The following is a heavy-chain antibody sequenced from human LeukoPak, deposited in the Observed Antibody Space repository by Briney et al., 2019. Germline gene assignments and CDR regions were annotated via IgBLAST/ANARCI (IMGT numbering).Heavy chain of an antibody. Sequence: PSETLSLTCAVSGGSISSSNWWSWVRQPPGKGLEWIGEIYHSGSTNYNPSLKSRVTISVDKSKNQFSLKLSSVTAADTAVYYCAGRALSGSQGLFDYWGQGTLVTVSS. CDR1: GGSISSSNW. J-gene: IGHJ4*02. CDR2: IYHSGST. D-gene: IGHD1-26*01. CDR3: AGRALSGSQGLFDY. V-gene: IGHV4-4*02.